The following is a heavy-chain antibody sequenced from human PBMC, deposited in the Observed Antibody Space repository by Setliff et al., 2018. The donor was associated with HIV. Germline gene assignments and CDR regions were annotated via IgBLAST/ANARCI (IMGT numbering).Heavy chain of an antibody. D-gene: IGHD1-20*01. CDR1: GYSISSGYY. Sequence: SETLSLTCAVSGYSISSGYYWGWIRQPPGKGLEWIGSIYHSGSTYYNPSLKSRVTISVDTSKNQFSLKLSSVTAADTAVYYCARQYNRQYGMDVWGQGTTGTVSS. J-gene: IGHJ6*02. CDR2: IYHSGST. CDR3: ARQYNRQYGMDV. V-gene: IGHV4-38-2*01.